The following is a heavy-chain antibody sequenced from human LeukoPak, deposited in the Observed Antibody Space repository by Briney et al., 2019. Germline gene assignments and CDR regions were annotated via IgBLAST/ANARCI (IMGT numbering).Heavy chain of an antibody. CDR3: AKDGSSWSQPEYFQH. CDR2: ISGSGGST. Sequence: GGPLRLSCAASGFTFSSYAMSWVRQAPGKGLEWVSAISGSGGSTYYADSVKGRFTISRDNSKNTLYLQMNSLRAEDTAVYYCAKDGSSWSQPEYFQHWGQGTLVTVSS. D-gene: IGHD6-13*01. CDR1: GFTFSSYA. J-gene: IGHJ1*01. V-gene: IGHV3-23*01.